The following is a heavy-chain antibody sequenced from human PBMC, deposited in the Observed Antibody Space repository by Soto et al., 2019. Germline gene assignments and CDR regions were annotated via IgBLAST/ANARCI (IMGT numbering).Heavy chain of an antibody. J-gene: IGHJ4*02. Sequence: SETLSLTCTVSGGSISSGDYYWSWIRQPPGKGLEWIGYIYYSGSTYYNPSLKSRVTISVDTSKNQFSLKLSSVTAADTAVYYCAREYYYGSAPPPKWGQGTLGTVSS. CDR1: GGSISSGDYY. CDR3: AREYYYGSAPPPK. V-gene: IGHV4-30-4*01. D-gene: IGHD3-10*01. CDR2: IYYSGST.